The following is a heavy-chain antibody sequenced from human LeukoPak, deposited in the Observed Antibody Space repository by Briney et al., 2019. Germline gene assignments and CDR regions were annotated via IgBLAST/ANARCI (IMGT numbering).Heavy chain of an antibody. CDR2: INHSGST. J-gene: IGHJ1*01. CDR3: AREYGSGSYYNQKYFQH. CDR1: GGSFSGYY. D-gene: IGHD3-10*01. V-gene: IGHV4-34*01. Sequence: SETLSLTCAVYGGSFSGYYWSWIRQPPGKGLEWIGEINHSGSTNDNPSLKSRVTISVDTSKNQFSLKLSSVTAADTAVYYCAREYGSGSYYNQKYFQHWGQGTLVTVSS.